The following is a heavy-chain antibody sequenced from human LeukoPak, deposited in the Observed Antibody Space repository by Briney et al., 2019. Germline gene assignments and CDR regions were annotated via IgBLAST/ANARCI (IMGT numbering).Heavy chain of an antibody. CDR1: GFTFSRYN. Sequence: KPGGSLRLSCAASGFTFSRYNMNWVRQAPGKGLEWVSSISGSSSYIYYADSVKGRFTISRDNAKNSLYLQVNSLRAEDTAVYFCARGISNVAGRENFDNWGQGTLVTVSS. D-gene: IGHD6-19*01. CDR3: ARGISNVAGRENFDN. V-gene: IGHV3-21*01. CDR2: ISGSSSYI. J-gene: IGHJ4*02.